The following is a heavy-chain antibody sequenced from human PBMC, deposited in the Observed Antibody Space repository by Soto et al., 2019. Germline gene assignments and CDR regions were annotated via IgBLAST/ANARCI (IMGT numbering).Heavy chain of an antibody. CDR2: ISYDVTDK. CDR3: AKDPKKWLGGNYFDY. D-gene: IGHD6-19*01. Sequence: GGSLRLSCAASGFTFSTYAMHWVRQAPGKGLEWVAVISYDVTDKYYADSVKGRFTISRDNSKSTLYLQMNSLRADDTAVYYCAKDPKKWLGGNYFDYWGQGTMVTVSS. J-gene: IGHJ4*02. V-gene: IGHV3-30*18. CDR1: GFTFSTYA.